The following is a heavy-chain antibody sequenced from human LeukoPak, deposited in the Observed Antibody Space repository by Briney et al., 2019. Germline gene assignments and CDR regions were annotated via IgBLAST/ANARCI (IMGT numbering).Heavy chain of an antibody. V-gene: IGHV3-21*01. CDR1: GFTFSSYS. Sequence: GGSLRLSCAASGFTFSSYSMNWVRQAPGKGLEWVSSISSSSSYIYYADSVKGRFTISGDNAKNSLYLQMNGLRAEDTAVYYCARGGYSSSWYFTRWGQGTLVTVSS. D-gene: IGHD6-13*01. J-gene: IGHJ4*02. CDR2: ISSSSSYI. CDR3: ARGGYSSSWYFTR.